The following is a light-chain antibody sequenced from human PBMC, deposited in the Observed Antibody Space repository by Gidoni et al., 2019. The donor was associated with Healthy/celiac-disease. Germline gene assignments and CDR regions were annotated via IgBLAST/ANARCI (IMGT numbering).Light chain of an antibody. CDR2: GKN. CDR3: NSRDNSGNHYV. V-gene: IGLV3-19*01. Sequence: SSELTQDPAVSVALGQTVRITCQGDSLRSYYASWYKQKPGQAPVLVIYGKNNRPSGIPDRYSGSSSGNTASLTITGAQAEDEADYYCNSRDNSGNHYVFGTGTKVTVL. CDR1: SLRSYY. J-gene: IGLJ1*01.